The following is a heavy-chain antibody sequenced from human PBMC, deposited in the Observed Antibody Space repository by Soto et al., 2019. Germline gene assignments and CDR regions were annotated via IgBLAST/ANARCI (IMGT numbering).Heavy chain of an antibody. CDR3: AKDSRVTMVRGVIIPPGY. CDR2: ISGSGGST. D-gene: IGHD3-10*01. CDR1: GFTFRSYW. J-gene: IGHJ4*02. V-gene: IGHV3-23*01. Sequence: GGSLRLSCAASGFTFRSYWMHWVRQAPGKGLVWVSAISGSGGSTYYADSVKGRFTISRDNSKNTLYLQMNSLRAEDTAVYYCAKDSRVTMVRGVIIPPGYWGQGTLVTVSS.